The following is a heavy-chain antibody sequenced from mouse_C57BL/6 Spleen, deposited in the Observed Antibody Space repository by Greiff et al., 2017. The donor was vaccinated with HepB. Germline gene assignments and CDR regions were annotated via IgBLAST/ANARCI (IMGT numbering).Heavy chain of an antibody. CDR3: ARHFDDPWYFDV. CDR2: ISNGGGST. Sequence: EVQRVESGGGLVQPGGSLKLSCAASGFTFSDYYMYWVRQTPEKRLEWVAYISNGGGSTYYPDTVKGRFTISRDNAKNTLYLQMSRLKSEDTAMYYCARHFDDPWYFDVWGTGTTVTVSS. J-gene: IGHJ1*03. CDR1: GFTFSDYY. D-gene: IGHD2-3*01. V-gene: IGHV5-12*01.